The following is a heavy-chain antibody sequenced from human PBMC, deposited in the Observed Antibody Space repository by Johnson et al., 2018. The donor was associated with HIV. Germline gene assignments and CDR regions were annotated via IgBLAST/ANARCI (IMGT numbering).Heavy chain of an antibody. CDR1: GFTVSSNE. V-gene: IGHV3-48*01. CDR2: ISSGGSTI. J-gene: IGHJ3*02. D-gene: IGHD4-17*01. CDR3: AKDRTDYGDYVSAFDI. Sequence: VQLVESRGVLVQPGGSLRLSCAATGFTVSSNEMSWVRQAPGKGLEWVSYISSGGSTIYYADSVKGRFTISRDNSKIMRYLQMNSLKLEDTAVYYCAKDRTDYGDYVSAFDIWGQGTMVTVSS.